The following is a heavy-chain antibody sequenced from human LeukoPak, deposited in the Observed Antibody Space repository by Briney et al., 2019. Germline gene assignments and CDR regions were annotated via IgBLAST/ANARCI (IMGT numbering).Heavy chain of an antibody. CDR2: ISSSGSTL. J-gene: IGHJ4*02. Sequence: GGSLRRSCAASGFTFNSYWRSWVRQAPGKGLEWVSYISSSGSTLYYADSVKGRFTISRDNAKNSLYLQMNSLRAEDTAVYYCAPFFYDTSASSKWGQGTLVTVSS. D-gene: IGHD3-22*01. V-gene: IGHV3-48*04. CDR3: APFFYDTSASSK. CDR1: GFTFNSYW.